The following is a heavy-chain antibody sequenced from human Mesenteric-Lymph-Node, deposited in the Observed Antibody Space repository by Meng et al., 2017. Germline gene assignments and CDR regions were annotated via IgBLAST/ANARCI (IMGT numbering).Heavy chain of an antibody. V-gene: IGHV4-31*02. CDR2: IFKSGST. D-gene: IGHD3-10*01. Sequence: SETLSLTCAVSGGSISSGDYYWTWIRQHPGKGLEWIGYIFKSGSTYYNPSLKSRVTISTDTSKHQFSLKPTSVTASDTAVYYCARGRDYYGSGNYYNPNWFGPWGQGTLVTVSS. CDR1: GGSISSGDYY. CDR3: ARGRDYYGSGNYYNPNWFGP. J-gene: IGHJ5*02.